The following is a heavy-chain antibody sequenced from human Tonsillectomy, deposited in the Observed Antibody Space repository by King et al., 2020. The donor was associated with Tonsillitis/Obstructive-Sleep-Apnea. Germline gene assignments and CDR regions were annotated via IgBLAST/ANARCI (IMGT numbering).Heavy chain of an antibody. Sequence: VQLVESGGGLVQPGGSLRLSCAASGFTFSNYEMNWVRQAPGKGLEWVSYISSSGSTIYYADSVKGRFTISRDNAKNSLYLQMNSLRAEDAAVYYWSRDKAYCGRDCYSGYFDYWGQGTLVTVSS. J-gene: IGHJ4*02. D-gene: IGHD2-21*01. CDR1: GFTFSNYE. CDR2: ISSSGSTI. V-gene: IGHV3-48*03. CDR3: SRDKAYCGRDCYSGYFDY.